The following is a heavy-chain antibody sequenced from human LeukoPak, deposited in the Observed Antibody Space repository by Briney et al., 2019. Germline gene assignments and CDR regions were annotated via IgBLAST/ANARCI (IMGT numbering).Heavy chain of an antibody. D-gene: IGHD3-10*01. CDR1: GGSISSGSYY. CDR2: IYTSGST. Sequence: PSQTLSLTCTVSGGSISSGSYYWSWIRQPAGKGLEWIGRIYTSGSTNYNPSLKSRVTISVDTSKNQFSLKLSSVTAADTAVYYCARAARERVYYYGSGNGAFDIWGQGTMVTVSS. CDR3: ARAARERVYYYGSGNGAFDI. V-gene: IGHV4-61*02. J-gene: IGHJ3*02.